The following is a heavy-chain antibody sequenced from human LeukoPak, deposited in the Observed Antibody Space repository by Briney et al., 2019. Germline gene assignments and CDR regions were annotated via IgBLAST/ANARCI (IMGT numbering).Heavy chain of an antibody. J-gene: IGHJ3*02. Sequence: ETSETLSLTCTVSGGSISTYYWSWIRQPPGKGLEWIGYIYYSGSTNYNPSLKSRVSISVDTSKNQFSLKLNSVTAADTAVYYCARVWGMTDFYDSRGAFDIWGQGTMVTVSS. V-gene: IGHV4-59*01. D-gene: IGHD3-22*01. CDR1: GGSISTYY. CDR2: IYYSGST. CDR3: ARVWGMTDFYDSRGAFDI.